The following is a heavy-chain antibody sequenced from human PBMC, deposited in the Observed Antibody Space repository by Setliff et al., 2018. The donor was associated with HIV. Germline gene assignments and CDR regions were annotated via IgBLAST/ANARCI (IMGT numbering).Heavy chain of an antibody. J-gene: IGHJ6*03. CDR1: GGTFSSYA. Sequence: SVKVSCKASGGTFSSYAISWVRQAPGQGLEWMGRIIPIFGTANYAQKFQGRVTITADKSTSTAYMELSSLRSEDTAVYYCARNPQPTGTPDYYHYYYMDVWGKGTTVTVSS. CDR3: ARNPQPTGTPDYYHYYYMDV. D-gene: IGHD1-1*01. CDR2: IIPIFGTA. V-gene: IGHV1-69*06.